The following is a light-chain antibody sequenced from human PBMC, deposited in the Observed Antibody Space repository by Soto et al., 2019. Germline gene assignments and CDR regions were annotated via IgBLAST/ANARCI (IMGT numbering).Light chain of an antibody. CDR1: QSVSSN. CDR3: QQYDDLLS. CDR2: GAS. Sequence: EIVMTQSPATLSVSPGERATLSCRASQSVSSNLAWYQQKPGQAPRLLIYGASTRATGIPARFSGSGSGTEFTLTISSLQSEDFATYYCQQYDDLLSFGGGTKVEIK. V-gene: IGKV3-15*01. J-gene: IGKJ4*01.